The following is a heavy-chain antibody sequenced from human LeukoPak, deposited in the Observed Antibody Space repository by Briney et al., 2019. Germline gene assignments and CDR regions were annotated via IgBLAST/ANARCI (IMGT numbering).Heavy chain of an antibody. D-gene: IGHD1-1*01. CDR2: ISSSGSTI. J-gene: IGHJ4*02. CDR3: ARAPGYGAAYYFDY. CDR1: GFTFSSYE. Sequence: GGSLRLSCAASGFTFSSYEMNWVRQAPGKGPEWVSYISSSGSTIYYADSVKGRFTISRDNSKNTLYLQMNSLRAEDTAVYYCARAPGYGAAYYFDYWGQGTLVTVSS. V-gene: IGHV3-48*03.